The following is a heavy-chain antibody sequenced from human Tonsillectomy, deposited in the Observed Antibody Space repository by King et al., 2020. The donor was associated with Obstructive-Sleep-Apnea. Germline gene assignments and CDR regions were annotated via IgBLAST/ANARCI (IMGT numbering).Heavy chain of an antibody. Sequence: VQLVESGGGLVQPGGSLRLSCTASGFTFSIFAIHWVRQAPGKGLEYVSAISSNGGSTFYANSVKGRFTISRDNSKNTLYLQMGSLRAEDMAVYYCARGGGVDYYGSSGYATYGMDVWGQGTTVTVSS. CDR3: ARGGGVDYYGSSGYATYGMDV. V-gene: IGHV3-64*01. D-gene: IGHD3-22*01. CDR1: GFTFSIFA. J-gene: IGHJ6*02. CDR2: ISSNGGST.